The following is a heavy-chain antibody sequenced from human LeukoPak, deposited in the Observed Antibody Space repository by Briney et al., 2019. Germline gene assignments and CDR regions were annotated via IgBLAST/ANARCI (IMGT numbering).Heavy chain of an antibody. V-gene: IGHV7-4-1*02. CDR2: INTNTGNP. CDR1: GYTFTSYA. CDR3: ARTYRGYCSGGSCRRGFDP. J-gene: IGHJ5*02. Sequence: GASVKVSCKASGYTFTSYAMNWVRQAPGQGLEWMGWINTNTGNPTYAQGFTGRFVFSLDTSVSTAYLQISSLKAEDTAVYYCARTYRGYCSGGSCRRGFDPWGQGTLVTVSS. D-gene: IGHD2-15*01.